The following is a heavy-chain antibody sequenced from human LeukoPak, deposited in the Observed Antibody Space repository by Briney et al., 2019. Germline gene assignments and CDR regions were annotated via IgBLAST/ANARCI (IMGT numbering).Heavy chain of an antibody. D-gene: IGHD3-10*01. CDR1: GFTFDDHA. J-gene: IGHJ3*02. V-gene: IGHV3-9*01. CDR2: ISWNSENI. Sequence: TGGSLILSCAASGFTFDDHAMPWVRQAPGKGLEWVAGISWNSENIGDADSVKGRFTISRDNAKNSLYVQMSRLRPEDTALYYCAKGYYYGSGSYSRAFDIWGQGTMVTVSS. CDR3: AKGYYYGSGSYSRAFDI.